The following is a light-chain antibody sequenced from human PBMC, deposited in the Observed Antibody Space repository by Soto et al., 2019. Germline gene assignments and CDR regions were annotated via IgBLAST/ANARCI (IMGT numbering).Light chain of an antibody. Sequence: ELVLTQSPATLSLSPGERATLSCRASQSISSHLAWYQQKPGKAPRLLIYGASNRATGISARFSGRGSGTGVTLTISSIEHEACAVYYCQLLITWPLTFGGGTKEEIK. CDR2: GAS. CDR3: QLLITWPLT. J-gene: IGKJ4*01. V-gene: IGKV3-11*01. CDR1: QSISSH.